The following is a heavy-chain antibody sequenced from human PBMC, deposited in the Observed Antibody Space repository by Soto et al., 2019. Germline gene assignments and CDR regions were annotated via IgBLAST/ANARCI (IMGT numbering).Heavy chain of an antibody. CDR3: ARGRATKYYYYYMDV. V-gene: IGHV4-31*03. CDR2: IYYSGST. Sequence: PSETLSLTCTVSGGSISSGGYYWSWIRQHPGKGLEWIGYIYYSGSTYYNPSLKSRVTISVDTSKNQFSLKLSSVTAADTAVYYCARGRATKYYYYYMDVWGKGTTVTVSS. J-gene: IGHJ6*03. CDR1: GGSISSGGYY. D-gene: IGHD5-12*01.